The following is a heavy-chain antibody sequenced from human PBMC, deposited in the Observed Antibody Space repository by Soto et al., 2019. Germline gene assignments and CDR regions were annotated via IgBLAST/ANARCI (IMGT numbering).Heavy chain of an antibody. CDR2: ISSSGSTI. V-gene: IGHV3-11*01. Sequence: GGSLRLSCAASGFTFSDYYMSWIRQAPGKGLEWVSYISSSGSTIYYADSVKGRFTISRDNAKNSLYLQMNSLRAEDTAVYYCASWIVVVPADALGGWFDPWGQGTLVTVSS. D-gene: IGHD2-2*01. CDR3: ASWIVVVPADALGGWFDP. J-gene: IGHJ5*02. CDR1: GFTFSDYY.